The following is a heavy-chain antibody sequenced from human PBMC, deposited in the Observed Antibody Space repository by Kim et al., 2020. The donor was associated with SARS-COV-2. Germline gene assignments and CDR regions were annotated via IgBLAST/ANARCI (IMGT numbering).Heavy chain of an antibody. J-gene: IGHJ3*02. CDR3: ARRPDDILTGFTRGAFDI. CDR2: IYYSGST. Sequence: SETLSLTCTVSGGSISSGGYYWSWIRQHPGKGLEWIGYIYYSGSTYYNPSLKSRVTISVDTSKNQFSLKLSSVTAADTAVYYCARRPDDILTGFTRGAFDIWGQGTMVTVSS. CDR1: GGSISSGGYY. D-gene: IGHD3-9*01. V-gene: IGHV4-31*03.